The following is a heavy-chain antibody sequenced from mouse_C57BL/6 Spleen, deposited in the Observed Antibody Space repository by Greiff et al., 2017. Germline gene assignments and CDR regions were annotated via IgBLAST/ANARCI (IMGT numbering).Heavy chain of an antibody. D-gene: IGHD2-3*01. CDR2: INPNNGGT. Sequence: VQLKQSGPELVKPGASVKIPCKASGYTFTDYNMDWVKQSHGKSLEWIGDINPNNGGTIYNQKFKGKATLTVDKSSSTAYMELRSLTSEDTAVYYCARSLYDGYYLYAMDYWGQGTSVTVSS. CDR3: ARSLYDGYYLYAMDY. V-gene: IGHV1-18*01. J-gene: IGHJ4*01. CDR1: GYTFTDYN.